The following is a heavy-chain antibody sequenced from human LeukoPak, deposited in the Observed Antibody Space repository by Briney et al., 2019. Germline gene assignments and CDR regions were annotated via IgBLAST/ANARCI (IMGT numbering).Heavy chain of an antibody. J-gene: IGHJ5*02. CDR3: VRSVAVTFDP. CDR2: INGDESRT. CDR1: GFTFSNYW. D-gene: IGHD6-19*01. Sequence: PGGSLRLSCAASGFTFSNYWMHWVRQAPGKGLVWVSCINGDESRTKYADSVKGRFTISRDNARNTLFLQMNSLRAEDTAVYYCVRSVAVTFDPWGQGTLVTVSS. V-gene: IGHV3-74*03.